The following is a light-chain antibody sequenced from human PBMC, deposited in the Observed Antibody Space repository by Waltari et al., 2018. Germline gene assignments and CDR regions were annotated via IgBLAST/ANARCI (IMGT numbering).Light chain of an antibody. Sequence: LVLTQSPSASASLGASVKLTCSLPGEYSAYAIAWHQQQPLKGPRYLMTVNSDGSHKKGDGISERFSGSISDLDRYLIIYRLQSDDEADYFCQTWGTGIQVFGSGTKLTVL. CDR1: GEYSAYA. V-gene: IGLV4-69*01. CDR2: VNSDGSH. J-gene: IGLJ3*02. CDR3: QTWGTGIQV.